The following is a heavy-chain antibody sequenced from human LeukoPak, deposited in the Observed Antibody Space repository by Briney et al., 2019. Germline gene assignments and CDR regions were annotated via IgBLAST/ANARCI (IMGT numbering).Heavy chain of an antibody. D-gene: IGHD6-13*01. CDR3: ARREQYTAAAGTGWYFDP. Sequence: SETLSLTCTVSGGSISSYYWSWIRQPAGKGLEWIGRIYTSGSTNYNPSLKSRVTMSVDTSKNQFSLKLSSVTAADTAVYYCARREQYTAAAGTGWYFDPWGRGTLVTVSS. V-gene: IGHV4-4*07. J-gene: IGHJ2*01. CDR2: IYTSGST. CDR1: GGSISSYY.